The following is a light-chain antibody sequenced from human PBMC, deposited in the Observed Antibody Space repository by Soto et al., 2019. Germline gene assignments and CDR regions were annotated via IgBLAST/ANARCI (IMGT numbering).Light chain of an antibody. CDR1: QDITNY. Sequence: IQMTQSPSSLSASVGDRVTITCQASQDITNYLIWYQQKPGKAPKVLLYDASSLGTGVSSRFSGSGSGTHFTLTISSLQPEDIATYYCQQFDSVPCTFGQGTKLEIK. CDR3: QQFDSVPCT. V-gene: IGKV1-33*01. CDR2: DAS. J-gene: IGKJ2*02.